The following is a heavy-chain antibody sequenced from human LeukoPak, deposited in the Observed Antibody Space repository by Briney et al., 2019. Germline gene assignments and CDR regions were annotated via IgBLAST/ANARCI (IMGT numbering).Heavy chain of an antibody. CDR3: ARDNMRDGGIAAAGTDY. J-gene: IGHJ4*02. Sequence: GGSLRLSCAASGFTFSSYWMSWVRQAPGKGLEWVANIKQYGSEKYYVDSVKGRFTISRDNAKNSLCLQMNSLRAEDTAVYYCARDNMRDGGIAAAGTDYWGQGTLVTVSS. V-gene: IGHV3-7*01. CDR2: IKQYGSEK. D-gene: IGHD6-13*01. CDR1: GFTFSSYW.